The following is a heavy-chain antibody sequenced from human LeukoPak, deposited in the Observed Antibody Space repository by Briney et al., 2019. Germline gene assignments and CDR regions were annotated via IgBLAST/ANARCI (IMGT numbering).Heavy chain of an antibody. J-gene: IGHJ4*02. CDR2: IFYTGST. V-gene: IGHV4-30-4*01. D-gene: IGHD2-21*01. CDR1: GGSISSGDYY. CDR3: ASFYQAYYFDY. Sequence: PSETLSLTCTVSGGSISSGDYYWNWIRQPPGKGLEWIGYIFYTGSTYYNPSLKSRVTISVDTSKNQFSLKLSSVTAADTAVCYCASFYQAYYFDYWGQGTLVTVSS.